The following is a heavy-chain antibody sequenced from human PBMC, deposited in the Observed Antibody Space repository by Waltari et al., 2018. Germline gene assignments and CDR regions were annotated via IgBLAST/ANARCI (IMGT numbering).Heavy chain of an antibody. D-gene: IGHD1-26*01. CDR2: IYYSGST. V-gene: IGHV4-39*01. CDR1: GGSISRSNYY. Sequence: QLQLQESGPGLVKPSETLSLTCTVSGGSISRSNYYWGWIRQPPGKGLEWIGNIYYSGSTYYNPSLKSRVTTYIDTSRNQFSLKLSSVTAADTAVYFCARLDSRSGSYYFDYWGQGTLVTVSS. J-gene: IGHJ4*02. CDR3: ARLDSRSGSYYFDY.